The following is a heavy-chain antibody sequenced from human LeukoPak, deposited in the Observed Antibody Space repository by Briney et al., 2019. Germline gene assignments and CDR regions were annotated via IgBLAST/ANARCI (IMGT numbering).Heavy chain of an antibody. CDR3: ASFLSQPYYYYYGMDV. CDR2: IYYSGST. Sequence: SETLSLTCTVSGGSISSSSYYWGWIRQPPGKGLEWIGYIYYSGSTYYNPSLKSRVTISVDTSKNQFSLKLSSVTAADTAVYYCASFLSQPYYYYYGMDVWGQGTTVTVSS. V-gene: IGHV4-30-4*08. J-gene: IGHJ6*02. CDR1: GGSISSSSYY.